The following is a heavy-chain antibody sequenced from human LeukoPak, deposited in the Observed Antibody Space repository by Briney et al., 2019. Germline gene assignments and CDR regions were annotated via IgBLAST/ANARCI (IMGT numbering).Heavy chain of an antibody. V-gene: IGHV3-23*01. CDR1: GLTFSSYA. Sequence: PGGSLRLSCAASGLTFSSYAMSWVRQAPGKGLEWVSAISGSGGSTYYADSVKGRFTISRDNSKNTLYLQMNSLRAEDTAVYYCAKEANYDILTGYYNEYYFDYWGQGTLVTVSS. CDR3: AKEANYDILTGYYNEYYFDY. CDR2: ISGSGGST. D-gene: IGHD3-9*01. J-gene: IGHJ4*02.